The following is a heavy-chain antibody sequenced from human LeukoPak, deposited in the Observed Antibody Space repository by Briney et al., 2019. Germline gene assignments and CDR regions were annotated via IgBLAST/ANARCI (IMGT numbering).Heavy chain of an antibody. CDR1: GFTFSSYA. Sequence: GGSLRLSCAASGFTFSSYAMSWVRQAPGKGLEWVSAISGSGGSTYYAGSVKGRFTISRDNSKNTLYLQMSSLRAEDTAVYYCAKHYDSSGYFDFDYWGQGTLVTVSS. CDR3: AKHYDSSGYFDFDY. J-gene: IGHJ4*02. D-gene: IGHD3-22*01. CDR2: ISGSGGST. V-gene: IGHV3-23*01.